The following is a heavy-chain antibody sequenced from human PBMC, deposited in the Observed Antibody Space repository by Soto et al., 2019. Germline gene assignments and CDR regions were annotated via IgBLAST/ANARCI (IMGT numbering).Heavy chain of an antibody. CDR1: GFTFSTYA. Sequence: QVHLVESGGGVVQPGRSLRLSCAASGFTFSTYAMHWVRQAPGKGLEWVAVISYDGTNKYYADSVKGRFTISRDNSKNTLYLQRNSLRAEDTALYSCARGVDYYCDDSGYCRDNWFDPWGQGTLVTVSS. CDR3: ARGVDYYCDDSGYCRDNWFDP. CDR2: ISYDGTNK. J-gene: IGHJ5*02. D-gene: IGHD3-22*01. V-gene: IGHV3-30-3*01.